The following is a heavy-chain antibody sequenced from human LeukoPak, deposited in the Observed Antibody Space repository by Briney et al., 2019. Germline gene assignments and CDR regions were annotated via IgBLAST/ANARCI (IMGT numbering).Heavy chain of an antibody. D-gene: IGHD3-3*01. CDR3: VSGSLQSGYNFDY. Sequence: GGSLRLSCAASGFTFSNYWMHWIRQVPGKGLVWVSHIKYDGSTTNYADSVKGRFTISRDNAKNTLYLQMNSLRAEDTAVYYCVSGSLQSGYNFDYWGQGALVTVS. CDR2: IKYDGSTT. J-gene: IGHJ4*02. V-gene: IGHV3-74*01. CDR1: GFTFSNYW.